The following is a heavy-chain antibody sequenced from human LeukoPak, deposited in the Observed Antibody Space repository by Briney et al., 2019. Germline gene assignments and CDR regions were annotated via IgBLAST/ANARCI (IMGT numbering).Heavy chain of an antibody. CDR2: IKTKADGGTI. V-gene: IGHV3-15*01. D-gene: IGHD3-9*01. CDR1: GVTFSNVW. CDR3: ARSFYDILIGYYQYFDY. J-gene: IGHJ4*02. Sequence: GGSLRLSCKASGVTFSNVWMSWVRQAPGKGLEWLGRIKTKADGGTIDYAAPVKGGFTISRDDSKSMVFLQMNSLRAEDTAVYYCARSFYDILIGYYQYFDYWGQGTLVTVSS.